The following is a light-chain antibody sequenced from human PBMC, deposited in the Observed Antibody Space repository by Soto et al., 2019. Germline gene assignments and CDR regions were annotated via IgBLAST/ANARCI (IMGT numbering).Light chain of an antibody. CDR1: SSDVGGYNY. Sequence: QSLLAQPASLSGSPGQSVTISCTGTSSDVGGYNYVSWYQQHPGKAPKLMIYDVSNRPSGVSNRFSGSKSGNTASLTISGLQAEDEADYYCSSYTSSSTYVFGTGTKVTVL. V-gene: IGLV2-14*01. J-gene: IGLJ1*01. CDR3: SSYTSSSTYV. CDR2: DVS.